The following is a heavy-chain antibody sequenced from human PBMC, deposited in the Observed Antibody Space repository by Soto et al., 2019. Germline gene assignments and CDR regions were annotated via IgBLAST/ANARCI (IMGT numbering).Heavy chain of an antibody. Sequence: GGSLRLSCAASGFTVSSNYMSWVRQAPGKGLEWVSVIYSGGSTYYADSVKGRFTISRDNSKNTLYLQMNSLRAEDTAVYYCAREGSSWPDYYYGMDVWGQGTTVTVSS. J-gene: IGHJ6*02. CDR3: AREGSSWPDYYYGMDV. D-gene: IGHD6-13*01. CDR2: IYSGGST. V-gene: IGHV3-66*01. CDR1: GFTVSSNY.